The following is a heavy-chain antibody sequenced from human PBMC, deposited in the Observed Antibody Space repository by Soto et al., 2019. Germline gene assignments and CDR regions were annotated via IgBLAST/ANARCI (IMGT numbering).Heavy chain of an antibody. CDR1: GYTFTSYD. V-gene: IGHV1-8*01. CDR2: MNPNSGNT. D-gene: IGHD3-9*01. CDR3: ARGLRLRYFDWALIPDAFDI. J-gene: IGHJ3*02. Sequence: QVQLVQSGAEVKKPGASVKVSCKASGYTFTSYDINWVRQATGQGLEWMGWMNPNSGNTGYAQKFQGRVTMTRNTSISTAYMELSSLRSEETAVYYCARGLRLRYFDWALIPDAFDIWGQGTMVTVSS.